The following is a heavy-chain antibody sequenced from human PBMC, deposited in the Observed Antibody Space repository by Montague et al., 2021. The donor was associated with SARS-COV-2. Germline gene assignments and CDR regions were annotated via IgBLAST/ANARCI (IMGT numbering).Heavy chain of an antibody. V-gene: IGHV3-23*01. J-gene: IGHJ3*02. CDR2: MSGSGFTP. Sequence: SLRLSCSASGFTFSSFAMTWVRHAPGNGLECVSAMSGSGFTPYYXHSAKGRFTVSRDNSKNTVYLQMNSLRGENTAAYFCARDRPNYDDDSGYVSKDDAFDMWAGGTVVTAPS. CDR3: ARDRPNYDDDSGYVSKDDAFDM. D-gene: IGHD3-22*01. CDR1: GFTFSSFA.